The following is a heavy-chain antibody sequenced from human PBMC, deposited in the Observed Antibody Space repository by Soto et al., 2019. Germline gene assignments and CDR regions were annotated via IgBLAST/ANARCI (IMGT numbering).Heavy chain of an antibody. CDR1: GFTFSNAW. V-gene: IGHV3-15*07. CDR2: IKSKTDGGTT. CDR3: TTRYCSSTSCYPHPLDNYGMDV. D-gene: IGHD2-2*01. J-gene: IGHJ6*02. Sequence: GGSLRLSCAASGFTFSNAWMNWVRQAPGKGLEWVGRIKSKTDGGTTDYAAPVKGRFTISRDDSKNTLYLQMNSLKTEDTAVYYCTTRYCSSTSCYPHPLDNYGMDVWGQGTTVTV.